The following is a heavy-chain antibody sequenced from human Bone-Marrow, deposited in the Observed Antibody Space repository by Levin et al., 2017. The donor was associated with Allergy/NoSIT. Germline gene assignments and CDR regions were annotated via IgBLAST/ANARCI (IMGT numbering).Heavy chain of an antibody. D-gene: IGHD1-1*01. CDR1: GFSFSTYA. V-gene: IGHV3-23*01. CDR2: IGGNGAKT. CDR3: AKLPTGSEDYWTFAHFDN. J-gene: IGHJ4*02. Sequence: GGSLRLSCAASGFSFSTYAMTWVRQAPGKGLEWVSAIGGNGAKTYYADSVKGRFTISRDNSKNTLYLQMNSLRVEDTAVYYCAKLPTGSEDYWTFAHFDNWGQGALVTVSS.